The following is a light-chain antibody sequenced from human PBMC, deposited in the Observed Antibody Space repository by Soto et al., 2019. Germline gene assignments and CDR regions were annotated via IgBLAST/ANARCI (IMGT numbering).Light chain of an antibody. V-gene: IGKV1-39*01. CDR2: TAS. J-gene: IGKJ4*01. Sequence: DIQMTQSPSSLSASVGDRVTITCRPSQNIRSYLNWYQQKPGKAPRILLSTASSVQRGVPSRFTGAGAGTEVVLTISSLQPEDSGTYYGQQSYYIPALTFGGGTKVEI. CDR1: QNIRSY. CDR3: QQSYYIPALT.